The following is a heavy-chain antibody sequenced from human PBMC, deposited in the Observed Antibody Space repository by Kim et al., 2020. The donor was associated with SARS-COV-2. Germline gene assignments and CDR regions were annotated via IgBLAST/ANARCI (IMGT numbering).Heavy chain of an antibody. J-gene: IGHJ4*02. D-gene: IGHD5-12*01. CDR2: T. CDR3: ARKHSGYDLYY. Sequence: TKYSQKFQGRVTSTRDTSASTAYMELSSLRSEDTAVYYCARKHSGYDLYYWGQGTLVTVSS. V-gene: IGHV1-3*01.